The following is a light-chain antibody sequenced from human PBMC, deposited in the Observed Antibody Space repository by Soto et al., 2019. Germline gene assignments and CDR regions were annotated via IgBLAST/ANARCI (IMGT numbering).Light chain of an antibody. J-gene: IGKJ4*01. CDR1: QSIRSN. V-gene: IGKV3-15*01. Sequence: EIVMTQSPATLSVSPGERATLSCRASQSIRSNLAWYQQKPGQAPRLLIYGASTRATGIPARFSGSGSGTEFTLTISSLLSEDYAVYYCQQYNNWPPAFGGGTKVEIK. CDR3: QQYNNWPPA. CDR2: GAS.